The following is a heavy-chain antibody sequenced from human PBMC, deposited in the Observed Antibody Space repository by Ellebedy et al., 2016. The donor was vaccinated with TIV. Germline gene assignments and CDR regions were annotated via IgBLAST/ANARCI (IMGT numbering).Heavy chain of an antibody. Sequence: GESLKISCAASGFTFSNHAMSWVRQAPGKGLEWVSGLSGNGDKTFYSDSVEGRATISRDNSNSLRFLQLDGLRTEDAAVYYCAKGAYRLLDWSTTASWGQGTLVTLSS. D-gene: IGHD3/OR15-3a*01. J-gene: IGHJ5*02. CDR2: LSGNGDKT. V-gene: IGHV3-23*01. CDR1: GFTFSNHA. CDR3: AKGAYRLLDWSTTAS.